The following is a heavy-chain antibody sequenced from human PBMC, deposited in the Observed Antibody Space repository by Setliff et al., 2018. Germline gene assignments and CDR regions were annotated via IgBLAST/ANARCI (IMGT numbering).Heavy chain of an antibody. Sequence: ASVKVSCKASGYIFTNYGISWVRQAPGQGLEWMGWISVYNGNTNYPQKFQGRVTMTTDTSTSTAYMDLRSLRSDDTAVYYCARELSLDYGSGGYYFPSADDAFDIWGQGTMVTVS. CDR3: ARELSLDYGSGGYYFPSADDAFDI. CDR1: GYIFTNYG. CDR2: ISVYNGNT. J-gene: IGHJ3*02. V-gene: IGHV1-18*01. D-gene: IGHD3-22*01.